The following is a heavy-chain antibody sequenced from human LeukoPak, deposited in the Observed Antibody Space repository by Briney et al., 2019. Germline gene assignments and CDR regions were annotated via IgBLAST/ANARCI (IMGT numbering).Heavy chain of an antibody. CDR1: GYSFASYW. V-gene: IGHV5-51*01. CDR2: IYPGDSDT. CDR3: ARRGYFGSGSYYLDY. J-gene: IGHJ4*02. Sequence: ESLKISCMGSGYSFASYWIGWVRQMPGKGLEWMGFIYPGDSDTRYSPSFQGQVTISADQSISAAYLQWSSLKASDTAMYYCARRGYFGSGSYYLDYWGQGTLVTVSS. D-gene: IGHD3-10*01.